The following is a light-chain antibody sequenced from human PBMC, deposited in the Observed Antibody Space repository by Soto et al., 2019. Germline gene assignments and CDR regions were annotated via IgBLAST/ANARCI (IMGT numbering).Light chain of an antibody. Sequence: QAVVTQGPSFSVSPGRTVTLTCGLSSGSVSTSYYPSWYQQTPGQAPRTLIYNTNTRSSGVPDRFSGSILGNKAALTITGAQPDDESNFYCVRYMGSGIWVFGGGTKLTVL. CDR1: SGSVSTSYY. J-gene: IGLJ3*02. CDR3: VRYMGSGIWV. V-gene: IGLV8-61*01. CDR2: NTN.